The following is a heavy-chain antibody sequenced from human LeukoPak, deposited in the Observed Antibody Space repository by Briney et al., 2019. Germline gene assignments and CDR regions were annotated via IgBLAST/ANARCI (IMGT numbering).Heavy chain of an antibody. CDR2: IYNGGST. CDR3: ARAVAAAAGTFDY. Sequence: SETLSLTCTVSGGSISSGGYYWSWIRQHPGEGLEWIGYIYNGGSTYYNPSLKSRVSISVDTSKNQFSLKLSSMTAADTAVYYCARAVAAAAGTFDYWGQGTLVTVSS. D-gene: IGHD6-13*01. CDR1: GGSISSGGYY. J-gene: IGHJ4*02. V-gene: IGHV4-31*03.